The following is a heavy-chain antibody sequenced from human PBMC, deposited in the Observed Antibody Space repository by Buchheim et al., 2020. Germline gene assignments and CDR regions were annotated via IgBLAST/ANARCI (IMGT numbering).Heavy chain of an antibody. J-gene: IGHJ4*02. Sequence: QVQLVESGRGVVQPGRSLRLSCAASGFTFSSYGMHWVRQAPGKGLEWVAVISYDGSNKYYADSVKGRFTISRDNSKNTLYLQMNSLRAEDTAMYYCAKDTNWEFDYWGQGTL. D-gene: IGHD7-27*01. CDR3: AKDTNWEFDY. CDR1: GFTFSSYG. V-gene: IGHV3-30*18. CDR2: ISYDGSNK.